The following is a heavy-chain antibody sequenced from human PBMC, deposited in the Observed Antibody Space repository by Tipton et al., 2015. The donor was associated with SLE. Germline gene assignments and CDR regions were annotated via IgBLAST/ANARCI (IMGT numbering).Heavy chain of an antibody. CDR1: GFTISSYW. J-gene: IGHJ4*02. Sequence: VQLVQSGGALVQPGGSLILSCAASGFTISSYWMSWVRQAPGKGLEWVANIKQDGSVKYYVDAAKGRLTISRDNAQNSLYLQLNSLRVEDTAVYYCARDVRGTGSHDKWGQGTLVTVSS. D-gene: IGHD3-10*01. V-gene: IGHV3-7*03. CDR2: IKQDGSVK. CDR3: ARDVRGTGSHDK.